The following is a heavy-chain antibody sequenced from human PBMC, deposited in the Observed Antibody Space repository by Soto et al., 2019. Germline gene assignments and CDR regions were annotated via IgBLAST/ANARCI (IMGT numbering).Heavy chain of an antibody. Sequence: GGSLRLSCAASGFTFDDYAKHWVRQAPGKGLEWVSGISWNSGSIGYADSVKGRFTISRDNAKNSLYLQMNSLRAEDTALYYCAKDTGSNAFDIWGQGTMVTVSS. J-gene: IGHJ3*02. V-gene: IGHV3-9*01. D-gene: IGHD2-15*01. CDR1: GFTFDDYA. CDR2: ISWNSGSI. CDR3: AKDTGSNAFDI.